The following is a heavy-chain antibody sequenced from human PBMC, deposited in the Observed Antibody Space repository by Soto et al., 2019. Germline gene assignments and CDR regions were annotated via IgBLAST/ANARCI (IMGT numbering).Heavy chain of an antibody. J-gene: IGHJ4*02. Sequence: SETLSLTCTVSGGSISSSSYYWGWIRQPPGKGLEWIGSIYYSGSTYYTPSLKSRVTLSVDTSKNQFSLKLSSVTAADTAVYYCAREYYDILTGYRTFDYWGQGTLVTVSS. CDR1: GGSISSSSYY. CDR3: AREYYDILTGYRTFDY. CDR2: IYYSGST. V-gene: IGHV4-39*07. D-gene: IGHD3-9*01.